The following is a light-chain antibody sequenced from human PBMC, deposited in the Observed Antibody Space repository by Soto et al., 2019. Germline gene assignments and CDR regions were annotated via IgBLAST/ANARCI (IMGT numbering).Light chain of an antibody. CDR1: QSLLFSNGYNY. J-gene: IGKJ1*01. V-gene: IGKV2-28*01. Sequence: DIVMTQSPLSLPVTPGEPASISCRSSQSLLFSNGYNYLDWYLQKPGQSPQLLIYLGSDRASGVPDRFSGSGSGPDVTLKISRVEAEDVGVYYCMQSLQTPWTFGQGTKVEIK. CDR3: MQSLQTPWT. CDR2: LGS.